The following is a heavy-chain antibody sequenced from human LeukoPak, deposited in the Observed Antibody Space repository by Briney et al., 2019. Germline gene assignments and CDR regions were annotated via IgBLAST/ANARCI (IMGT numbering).Heavy chain of an antibody. V-gene: IGHV4-39*01. CDR1: GGSISSSSYN. Sequence: SETLSLTCTVSGGSISSSSYNWGWIRQPPGKGLEWIGSIYYSGSTYYNPSLKSRVTISVDTSKNQFSLKLSSVTAADTAVYYCASVKGRTTGPYYFDYWGQGTLVTVSS. J-gene: IGHJ4*02. CDR3: ASVKGRTTGPYYFDY. CDR2: IYYSGST. D-gene: IGHD1-1*01.